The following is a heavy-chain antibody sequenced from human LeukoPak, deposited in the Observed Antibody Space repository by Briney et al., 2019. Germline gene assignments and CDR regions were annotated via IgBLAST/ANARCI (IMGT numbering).Heavy chain of an antibody. CDR2: IIPILGIA. CDR3: ARVRYYDSMDYYYGMDV. J-gene: IGHJ6*02. CDR1: GGTFSSYA. V-gene: IGHV1-69*04. D-gene: IGHD3-22*01. Sequence: ASVKVSCKASGGTFSSYAINWVRQAPGQGLEWMGRIIPILGIANYAQKFQGRVTITADKSTSTAYMELSSLRSEDTAVYYCARVRYYDSMDYYYGMDVWGQGTTVTVSS.